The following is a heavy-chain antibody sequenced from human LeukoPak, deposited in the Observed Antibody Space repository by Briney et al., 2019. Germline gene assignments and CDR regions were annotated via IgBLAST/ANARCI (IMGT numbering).Heavy chain of an antibody. V-gene: IGHV1-2*02. CDR3: ARDIVVVPAATQPDY. CDR1: GYTFTGYY. CDR2: INPNSGGT. Sequence: GASVKVSCKASGYTFTGYYMHWVRQAPGQGLEWMGWINPNSGGTNYAQKFQGRVTMTRDTSISTAYMELSRLRSDDTAVYYCARDIVVVPAATQPDYWGRGTLVTVSS. J-gene: IGHJ4*02. D-gene: IGHD2-2*01.